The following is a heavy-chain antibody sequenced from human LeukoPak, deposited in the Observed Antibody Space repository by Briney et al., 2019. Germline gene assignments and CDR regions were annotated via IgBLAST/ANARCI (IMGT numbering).Heavy chain of an antibody. J-gene: IGHJ4*02. Sequence: TSETLSLTCTVSGGSISSSSYYWGWIRQPPGKGLEWVSSITASSTAIYSADSVKGRFTISRDNAKNFLYLQMNSLRAEDTAVYYCARTYYDILTGYNPYFDYWGQGILVTVSS. D-gene: IGHD3-9*01. CDR1: GGSISSSS. CDR2: ITASSTAI. CDR3: ARTYYDILTGYNPYFDY. V-gene: IGHV3-21*01.